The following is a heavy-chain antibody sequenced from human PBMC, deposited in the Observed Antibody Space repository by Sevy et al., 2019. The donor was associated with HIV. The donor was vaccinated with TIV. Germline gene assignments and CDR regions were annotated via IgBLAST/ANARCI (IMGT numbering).Heavy chain of an antibody. CDR1: GYTFTDYY. V-gene: IGHV1-2*02. Sequence: ASMKVSCKASGYTFTDYYIHWVRQAPGQGLEWMAWINPNDGVTNYAQRFQGGVTVTRDTSVSTAYMDLRGLRYDDTAIYYCARLTTKPTSDLYGMDVWGQGTTVTVSS. D-gene: IGHD4-17*01. CDR3: ARLTTKPTSDLYGMDV. CDR2: INPNDGVT. J-gene: IGHJ6*02.